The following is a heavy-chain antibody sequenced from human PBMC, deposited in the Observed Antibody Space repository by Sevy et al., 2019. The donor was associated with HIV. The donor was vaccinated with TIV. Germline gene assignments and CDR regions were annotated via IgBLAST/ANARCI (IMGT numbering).Heavy chain of an antibody. CDR2: IYYSGST. D-gene: IGHD3-3*01. CDR1: GGSISSGDYY. CDR3: ARECGSVTIFGVVPSHSNWFDP. J-gene: IGHJ5*02. Sequence: SEALSLTCTVSGGSISSGDYYWSWIRQPPGKGLEWIGYIYYSGSTYYNPSLKSRVTISVDTSKNQFFLKLSSVTAADTAVYYCARECGSVTIFGVVPSHSNWFDPWGQGTLVTVSS. V-gene: IGHV4-30-4*01.